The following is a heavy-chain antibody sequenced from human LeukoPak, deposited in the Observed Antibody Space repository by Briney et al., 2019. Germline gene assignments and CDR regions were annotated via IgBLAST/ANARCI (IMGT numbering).Heavy chain of an antibody. CDR1: VFTFSSYA. CDR2: ISGSGGST. Sequence: AGSLRLSCAASVFTFSSYAMSWVRQAPWKGPEWVPAISGSGGSTYYADSVKGRFTISRDNSKNTLYLQMNSLRAEDTAVYYFFKQEESGLRYLEWLPTGYYYYGMDVWGQGTTVTVSS. CDR3: FKQEESGLRYLEWLPTGYYYYGMDV. J-gene: IGHJ6*02. D-gene: IGHD3-3*01. V-gene: IGHV3-23*01.